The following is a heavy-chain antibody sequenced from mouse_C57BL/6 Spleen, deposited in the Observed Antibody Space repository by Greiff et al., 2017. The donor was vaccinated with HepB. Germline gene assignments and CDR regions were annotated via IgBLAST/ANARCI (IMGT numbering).Heavy chain of an antibody. CDR2: ISSGSSTN. D-gene: IGHD3-2*02. CDR3: ARAAGRGYYFDY. CDR1: GFTFSAYG. V-gene: IGHV5-17*01. J-gene: IGHJ2*01. Sequence: EVQLLESGGGLVKPGGSLKLSCAASGFTFSAYGMHWVRQAPEKGLEWVAYISSGSSTNNYADPVKGRFTISRDNAKNTLFLQLTSLRSEDTAMDYGARAAGRGYYFDYWGQGTTLTVSS.